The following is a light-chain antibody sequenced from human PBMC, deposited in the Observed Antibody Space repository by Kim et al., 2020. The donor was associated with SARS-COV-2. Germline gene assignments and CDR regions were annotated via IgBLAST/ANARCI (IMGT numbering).Light chain of an antibody. CDR3: QQYNNWPRT. Sequence: EIVMTQSPATLSVSPGDRATLSCRASQSVSTNLAWYKQKPGQAPRLLLYGASSRATGIPARFSGSGSGTEFTLTISSLQSEDFAVYYCQQYNNWPRTFGQGTKLEIK. V-gene: IGKV3-15*01. J-gene: IGKJ2*01. CDR2: GAS. CDR1: QSVSTN.